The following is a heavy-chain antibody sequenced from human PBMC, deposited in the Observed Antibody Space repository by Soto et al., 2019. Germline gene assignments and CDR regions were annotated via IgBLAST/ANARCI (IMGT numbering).Heavy chain of an antibody. CDR2: IYYSGST. CDR1: GGSINSGGYY. J-gene: IGHJ5*02. V-gene: IGHV4-31*03. CDR3: ARSVFP. Sequence: QVQLQESGPGLVKPSQTLSLTCTVSGGSINSGGYYWNWIRQHPGKGLEWIGYIYYSGSTYYNPSLKGRVTLSVDTSKNPFSLKLSPVTAAATAVYYCARSVFPWGQGTLVTVSS.